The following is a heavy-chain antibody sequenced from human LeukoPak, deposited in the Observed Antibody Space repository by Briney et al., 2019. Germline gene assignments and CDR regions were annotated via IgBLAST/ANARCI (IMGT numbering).Heavy chain of an antibody. Sequence: GGSLRLSCAASGFTFNTYTMNWVRQAPGKGLEWVSAISGSGDSTYHAASVKGRFTISRDNSKNTVYLQMNSLRAEDTAVYYCAKDLEDCGGDCYSSSEVFDFWGQGTMVIVSS. V-gene: IGHV3-23*01. D-gene: IGHD2-21*02. CDR1: GFTFNTYT. J-gene: IGHJ3*01. CDR3: AKDLEDCGGDCYSSSEVFDF. CDR2: ISGSGDST.